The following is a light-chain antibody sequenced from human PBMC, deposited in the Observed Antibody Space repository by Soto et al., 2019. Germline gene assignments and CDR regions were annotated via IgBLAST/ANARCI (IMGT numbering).Light chain of an antibody. Sequence: AIQLTQSPSSLSASVGDRVTITCRASQGISSALAWYQQKPGKAPKLLLYDASSLESGVPSRFSGSGSGTDFTLTISGLQAEDFATYYCQQINTYALTFGGGTKVEIK. J-gene: IGKJ4*01. V-gene: IGKV1-13*02. CDR3: QQINTYALT. CDR2: DAS. CDR1: QGISSA.